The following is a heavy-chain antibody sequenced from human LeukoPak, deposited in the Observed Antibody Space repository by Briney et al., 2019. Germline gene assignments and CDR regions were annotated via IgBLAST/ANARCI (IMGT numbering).Heavy chain of an antibody. Sequence: KSSETLSLTCTVSGGSISSGGYYWSWIRQHPGKGLEWIGYIYYSGSTYYNPSLKSRVTISVDTSKSQFSLKLSSVTAADTAVYYCASLPIQRWLKAFDIWSQGTMVTVSS. CDR2: IYYSGST. CDR3: ASLPIQRWLKAFDI. V-gene: IGHV4-31*03. CDR1: GGSISSGGYY. J-gene: IGHJ3*02. D-gene: IGHD5-18*01.